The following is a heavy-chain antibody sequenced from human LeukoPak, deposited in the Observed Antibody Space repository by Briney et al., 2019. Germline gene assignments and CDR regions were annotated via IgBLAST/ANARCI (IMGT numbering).Heavy chain of an antibody. D-gene: IGHD4-23*01. CDR1: GYTLTELS. V-gene: IGHV1-24*01. CDR2: FDPEDGET. J-gene: IGHJ3*02. CDR3: AREGFYGGNSDGAFDI. Sequence: ASVKVSCKVSGYTLTELSMHRVRQAPGKGLEWMGGFDPEDGETIYAQKFQGRVTMTRDTSISTAYMELSRLRSDDTAVYYCAREGFYGGNSDGAFDIWGQGTMVTVSS.